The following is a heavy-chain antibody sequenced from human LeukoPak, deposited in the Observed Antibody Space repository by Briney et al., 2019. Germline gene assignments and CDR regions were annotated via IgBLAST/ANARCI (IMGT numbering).Heavy chain of an antibody. Sequence: SETLSLTCTVSGGSIRGSSYYWGWIRQPPGKGLEWIGSIYYSGSTYYNPSLKSRVTISVDTSKNQFSLKLSSVTAADTAVYYCARRVIAVADPFDYWGQGTLVTVSS. CDR3: ARRVIAVADPFDY. CDR2: IYYSGST. V-gene: IGHV4-39*01. J-gene: IGHJ4*02. CDR1: GGSIRGSSYY. D-gene: IGHD6-19*01.